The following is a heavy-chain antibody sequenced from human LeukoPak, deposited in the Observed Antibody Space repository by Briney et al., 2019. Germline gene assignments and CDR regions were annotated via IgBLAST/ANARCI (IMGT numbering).Heavy chain of an antibody. Sequence: GGSLRLSCAASGFTFSSYAMSWVRQAPGKGLEWVSAISGSGGSTYYADSVKGRSTISRDNAKNSLYLQMNSLRAEDTAVYYCAGGSTYIIDQWGQGTLVTVAS. CDR3: AGGSTYIIDQ. J-gene: IGHJ4*02. CDR1: GFTFSSYA. V-gene: IGHV3-23*01. CDR2: ISGSGGST. D-gene: IGHD2-2*01.